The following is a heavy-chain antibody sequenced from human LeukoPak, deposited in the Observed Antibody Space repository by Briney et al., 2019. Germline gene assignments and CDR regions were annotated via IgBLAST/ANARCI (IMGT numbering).Heavy chain of an antibody. D-gene: IGHD3-3*01. CDR1: GGSFSGYY. Sequence: KSSETLSLTCAVYGGSFSGYYWSWLRQPPGKGLEWIGEINHSGSTNYNPSLKSRVTISVDTSKNQFSLKLSSVTAADTAVYYCARGRGPPAYDFWSGKLGVWFDPWGQGTLVTVSS. CDR3: ARGRGPPAYDFWSGKLGVWFDP. V-gene: IGHV4-34*01. CDR2: INHSGST. J-gene: IGHJ5*02.